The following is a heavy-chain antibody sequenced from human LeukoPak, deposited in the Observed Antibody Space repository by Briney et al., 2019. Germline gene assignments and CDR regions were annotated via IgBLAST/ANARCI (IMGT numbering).Heavy chain of an antibody. CDR1: GGSINNYY. CDR3: ARGRFRADYDILTGPPDY. Sequence: SETLSLTCTVSGGSINNYYWIWVRQPPGKGLEWIGHIYNSGSTNYNPSLKSRVTISVDTSKKQFSLKLSSVTAADTAVYYCARGRFRADYDILTGPPDYWGQGTLVTVSS. J-gene: IGHJ4*02. D-gene: IGHD3-9*01. V-gene: IGHV4-59*01. CDR2: IYNSGST.